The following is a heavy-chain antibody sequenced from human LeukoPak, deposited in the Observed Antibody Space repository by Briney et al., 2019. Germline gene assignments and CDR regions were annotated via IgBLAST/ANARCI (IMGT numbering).Heavy chain of an antibody. V-gene: IGHV4-30-4*08. CDR3: AREAVGGAVAGTNY. J-gene: IGHJ4*02. CDR1: GGSISSGDYY. D-gene: IGHD6-19*01. CDR2: IYYSGST. Sequence: SETLPLTCTVSGGSISSGDYYWSWIRQPPGKGLEWIGYIYYSGSTYYNPSLKSRVTISVDTSKNQFSLKLSSVTAADTAVYYCAREAVGGAVAGTNYWGQGTLVTVSS.